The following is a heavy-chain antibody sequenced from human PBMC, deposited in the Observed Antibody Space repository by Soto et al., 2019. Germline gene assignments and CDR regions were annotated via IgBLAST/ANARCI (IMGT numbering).Heavy chain of an antibody. CDR3: ARDAYISGYYQFDY. V-gene: IGHV3-23*01. Sequence: GGSLRLSCAASGFTFSSYWMSWVRQAPGKGLEWVSAISGSGGSTYYADSVKGRFTISRDNSKNTLSLQMDSLRAEDTAVYYCARDAYISGYYQFDYWGQGTLVTVSS. J-gene: IGHJ4*02. D-gene: IGHD6-19*01. CDR2: ISGSGGST. CDR1: GFTFSSYW.